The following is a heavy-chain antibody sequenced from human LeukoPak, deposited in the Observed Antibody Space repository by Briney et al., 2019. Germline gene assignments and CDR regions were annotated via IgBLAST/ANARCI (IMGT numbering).Heavy chain of an antibody. CDR3: ARVGGSRYYYMDV. CDR2: LYSDGGT. CDR1: GLTVSGNY. V-gene: IGHV3-53*01. D-gene: IGHD3-10*01. J-gene: IGHJ6*03. Sequence: GGSLRLSCAAFGLTVSGNYMSWVRQAPGKGLEWVSVLYSDGGTYYADSVKGRFSIPRDTSKNTVYLQMNSLRAEDTAVYYCARVGGSRYYYMDVWGKGTTVTISS.